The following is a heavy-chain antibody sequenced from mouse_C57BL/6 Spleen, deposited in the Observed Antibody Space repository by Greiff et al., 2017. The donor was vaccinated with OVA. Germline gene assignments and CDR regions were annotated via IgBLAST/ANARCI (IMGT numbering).Heavy chain of an antibody. V-gene: IGHV1-61*01. D-gene: IGHD2-4*01. CDR2: IYPSDSET. CDR1: GYTFTSYW. CDR3: ARSEYDRTY. J-gene: IGHJ2*01. Sequence: QVQLQHSGAELVRPGSSVKLSFKASGYTFTSYWMDWVKQRPGQGLEWIGNIYPSDSETHYNQKFKDKATLTVDKSSSTAYMQLSSLTSEDSAVYYCARSEYDRTYWGQGTTLTVSS.